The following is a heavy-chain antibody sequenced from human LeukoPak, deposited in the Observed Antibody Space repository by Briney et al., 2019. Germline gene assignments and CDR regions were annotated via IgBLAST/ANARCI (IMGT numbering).Heavy chain of an antibody. Sequence: KTSETLSLTCSVSGYSISSGYYWGWIRQPPGKGLEWIGSIYQSGSTSYNPSLKSRVTISVDTSKNQFSLKLSSVTAADTAVYYCAREGGSSGWFDPWGQGTLVTVSS. CDR3: AREGGSSGWFDP. CDR1: GYSISSGYY. J-gene: IGHJ5*02. CDR2: IYQSGST. D-gene: IGHD6-19*01. V-gene: IGHV4-38-2*02.